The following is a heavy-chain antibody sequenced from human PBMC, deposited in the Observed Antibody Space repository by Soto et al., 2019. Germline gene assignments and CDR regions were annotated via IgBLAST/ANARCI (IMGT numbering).Heavy chain of an antibody. CDR1: GFPFSAYW. CDR3: ARDVENDGNYYIDA. V-gene: IGHV3-74*01. Sequence: EVQLVESGGALVQPGGSPRLSCAASGFPFSAYWMHWVRQVPGQGLVWISRMNSDGSTINYADSVKGRFTISRDNAENTLYLQMNSLRAEDTAVYYCARDVENDGNYYIDARGKGTTVTVSS. J-gene: IGHJ6*03. D-gene: IGHD1-1*01. CDR2: MNSDGSTI.